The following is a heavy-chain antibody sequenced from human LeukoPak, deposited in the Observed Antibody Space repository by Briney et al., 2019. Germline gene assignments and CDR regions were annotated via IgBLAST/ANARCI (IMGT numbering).Heavy chain of an antibody. CDR3: ARATLDIVGATRTFDY. V-gene: IGHV3-74*01. J-gene: IGHJ4*02. D-gene: IGHD2-2*03. Sequence: PGRSLRLSCAASGFTFSSYWMYWVHQAPGEGLVCVSRINSDGTSTTYADSVKGRFTISRDNARNTLYMQMNSLRAEDTAVYYCARATLDIVGATRTFDYWGQGTLVTVSS. CDR2: INSDGTST. CDR1: GFTFSSYW.